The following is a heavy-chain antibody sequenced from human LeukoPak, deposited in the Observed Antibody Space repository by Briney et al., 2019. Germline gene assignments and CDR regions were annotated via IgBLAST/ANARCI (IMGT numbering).Heavy chain of an antibody. Sequence: SETLSLTCAVYGGSFGGYYWSWIRQPPGKGLEWIGEINHSGSTNYNPSLKSRVTISVDTSKNQFSLKLSSVTAADTAVYYCARQEGIAVAGTGFDYWGQGTLVTVSS. J-gene: IGHJ4*02. V-gene: IGHV4-34*01. CDR3: ARQEGIAVAGTGFDY. CDR1: GGSFGGYY. CDR2: INHSGST. D-gene: IGHD6-19*01.